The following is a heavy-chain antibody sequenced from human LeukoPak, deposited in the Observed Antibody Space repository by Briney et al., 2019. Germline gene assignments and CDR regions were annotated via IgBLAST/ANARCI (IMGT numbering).Heavy chain of an antibody. V-gene: IGHV1-8*01. J-gene: IGHJ5*02. CDR3: ARDWGTLDP. CDR2: MNPNSGNT. Sequence: GASVKVSCKASGYTFTRYDINWVRQATGQGLEWMGWMNPNSGNTGYAQKFQGRVTMTRDTSISTAYMELSRLRSDDTAVYYCARDWGTLDPWGQGTLVTVSS. D-gene: IGHD3-16*01. CDR1: GYTFTRYD.